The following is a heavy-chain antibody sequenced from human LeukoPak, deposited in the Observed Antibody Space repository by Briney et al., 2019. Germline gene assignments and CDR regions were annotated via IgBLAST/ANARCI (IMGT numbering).Heavy chain of an antibody. CDR2: IYTSGST. J-gene: IGHJ3*02. CDR1: GGSISSYY. Sequence: PSETLSLTCTVSGGSISSYYWSWIRQPAGKGLEWIGRIYTSGSTNYNPSLKSRVTMSVDTSKNQFSLKLSSVTAADTAVYYCARDLTERYCSGGSCYSDAFDIWGQGTMVTVSS. CDR3: ARDLTERYCSGGSCYSDAFDI. V-gene: IGHV4-4*07. D-gene: IGHD2-15*01.